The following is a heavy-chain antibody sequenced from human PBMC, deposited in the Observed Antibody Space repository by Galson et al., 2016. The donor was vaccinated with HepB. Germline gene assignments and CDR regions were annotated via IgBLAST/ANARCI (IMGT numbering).Heavy chain of an antibody. CDR2: INYGGST. D-gene: IGHD6-13*01. V-gene: IGHV4-61*01. Sequence: SETLSLTCTVSGGSVTTSNYYWSWIRQTPGKGLEWIGNINYGGSTNYNPSLKSRVTTSIEMSKNQFSLKVNSVTAADTAVYYCARARGRQLFDYWGQGTLVTVSS. CDR3: ARARGRQLFDY. CDR1: GGSVTTSNYY. J-gene: IGHJ4*02.